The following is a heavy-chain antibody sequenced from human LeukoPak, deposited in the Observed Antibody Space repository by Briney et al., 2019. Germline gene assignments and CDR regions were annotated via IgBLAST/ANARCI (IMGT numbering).Heavy chain of an antibody. CDR2: INEDGSIT. CDR1: GFTFRTYL. D-gene: IGHD1-26*01. V-gene: IGHV3-74*01. Sequence: GGALRLSCAVSGFTFRTYLMQWGRQVPGGGLVWVSRINEDGSITNSADSVKGRFSISRDNAKNTLYLQMNSLRAEDTAVYYCGRDLGGRSGYWGQGTLVTVSS. J-gene: IGHJ4*02. CDR3: GRDLGGRSGY.